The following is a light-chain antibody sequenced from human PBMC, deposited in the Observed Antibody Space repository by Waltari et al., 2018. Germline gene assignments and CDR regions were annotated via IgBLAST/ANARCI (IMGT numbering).Light chain of an antibody. Sequence: EIVLTQSPGTLSLSPGERATLSCRPSQRVSRALAWYQQKPGQAPRLLIYAASTRATGVPDRFSGSGSGTDFSHTISRLDPEDFAVYYCQHYVNLPVTFGQGTKVEI. J-gene: IGKJ1*01. V-gene: IGKV3-20*01. CDR3: QHYVNLPVT. CDR2: AAS. CDR1: QRVSRA.